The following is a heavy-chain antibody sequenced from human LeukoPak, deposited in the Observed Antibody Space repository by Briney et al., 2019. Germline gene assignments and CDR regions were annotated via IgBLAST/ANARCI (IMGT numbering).Heavy chain of an antibody. J-gene: IGHJ4*02. D-gene: IGHD5-18*01. CDR1: GFTFSSNA. CDR3: ARVGYNFGLDY. Sequence: GGSLRLSCSASGFTFSSNAMSWVRQASGKGLEWVAGISGSGGGTYYADSMKGRFTISRDNSKNTLSLQIDSLRVEDTAVYYCARVGYNFGLDYWGQGALVTVSS. CDR2: ISGSGGGT. V-gene: IGHV3-23*01.